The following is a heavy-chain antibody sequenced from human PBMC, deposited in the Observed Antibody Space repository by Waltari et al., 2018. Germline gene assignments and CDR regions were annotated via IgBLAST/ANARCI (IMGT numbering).Heavy chain of an antibody. CDR1: GFTFSSYA. V-gene: IGHV3-23*03. J-gene: IGHJ4*02. Sequence: EVQLLESGGGLVQPGGSLRLSCAASGFTFSSYAMSWVRQAPGKGLEWVSVIYSGGSTYYADSVKGRFTISRDNSKNTLYLQMNSLRAEDTAVYYCASSPGLPFDYWGQGTLVTVSS. D-gene: IGHD5-12*01. CDR3: ASSPGLPFDY. CDR2: IYSGGST.